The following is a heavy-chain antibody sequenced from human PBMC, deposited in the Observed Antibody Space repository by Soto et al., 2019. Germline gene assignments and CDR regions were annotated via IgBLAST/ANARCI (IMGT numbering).Heavy chain of an antibody. D-gene: IGHD5-18*01. J-gene: IGHJ4*02. V-gene: IGHV4-59*01. CDR2: IYSSGST. CDR1: GGSISNYY. Sequence: SEALSLTCTVSGGSISNYYWNWIRQSPGKGLEWIGYIYSSGSTHYNPSLQNRVTISIDTSKNQVSLKVNSVTAADTAVYYCARDHPHSYGVYYFDYWGQGTPVTVSS. CDR3: ARDHPHSYGVYYFDY.